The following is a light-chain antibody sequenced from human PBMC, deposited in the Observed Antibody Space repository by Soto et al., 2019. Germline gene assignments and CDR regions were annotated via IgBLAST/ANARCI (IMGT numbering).Light chain of an antibody. CDR1: QSVSSSY. CDR2: DAS. J-gene: IGKJ5*01. Sequence: DILLTQSPGTLSLSPGEIASLSCIGIQSVSSSYLAWYQQKPGQAPRLLMYDASNRATGTPARFSGSGSGTDFTLTISTLEPEDFAVYYCQQRSNWPPGITFGQGTRLEIK. CDR3: QQRSNWPPGIT. V-gene: IGKV3D-20*02.